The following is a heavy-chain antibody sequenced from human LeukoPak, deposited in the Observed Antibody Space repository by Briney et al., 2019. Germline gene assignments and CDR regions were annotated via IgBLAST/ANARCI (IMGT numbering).Heavy chain of an antibody. V-gene: IGHV4-34*01. CDR3: ARGTLRYFDWLSSRNWFDP. CDR1: GGSFSGYY. Sequence: PSETPSLTCAVYGGSFSGYYWSWIRQPPGKGLEWIGEINHSGSTNYNPSLKSRVTISVDTSKNQFSLKLSSVTAADTAVYYCARGTLRYFDWLSSRNWFDPWGQGTLVTVSS. J-gene: IGHJ5*02. CDR2: INHSGST. D-gene: IGHD3-9*01.